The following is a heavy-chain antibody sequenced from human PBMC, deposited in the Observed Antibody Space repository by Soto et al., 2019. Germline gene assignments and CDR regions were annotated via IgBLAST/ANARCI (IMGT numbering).Heavy chain of an antibody. D-gene: IGHD3-10*01. CDR2: INAGNGNT. V-gene: IGHV1-3*01. CDR1: GYTFTSYA. Sequence: ASVKVSCKASGYTFTSYAMHWVRQAPGQRLEWMGWINAGNGNTKYSQKFQGRVTITRDTSASTAYMELSSLRSEDTAVYYCARVITMVRGVITVQDYWGQGTLVTVSS. CDR3: ARVITMVRGVITVQDY. J-gene: IGHJ4*02.